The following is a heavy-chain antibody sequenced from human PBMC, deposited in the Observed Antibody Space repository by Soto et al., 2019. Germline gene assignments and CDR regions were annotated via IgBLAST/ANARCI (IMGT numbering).Heavy chain of an antibody. CDR1: GGTFSSYA. J-gene: IGHJ4*02. CDR2: IIPIFGTA. Sequence: QVPLVQSGAEVKKPGSSVKVSCKASGGTFSSYAISWVRQAPGQGLEWMGGIIPIFGTANYAQKFQGRVTITADESTSTAYMELSSLRSEDTAVYYCARSRERGPRGLGAVFDYWGQGTLVTVSS. D-gene: IGHD1-26*01. CDR3: ARSRERGPRGLGAVFDY. V-gene: IGHV1-69*01.